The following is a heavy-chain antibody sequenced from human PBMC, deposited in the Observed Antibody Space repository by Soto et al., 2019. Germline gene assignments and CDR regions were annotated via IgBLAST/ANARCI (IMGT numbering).Heavy chain of an antibody. J-gene: IGHJ3*02. V-gene: IGHV1-3*01. CDR3: ARRGGYNPGAFDI. CDR1: GYTFTSYA. Sequence: ASVKVSCKASGYTFTSYAMHWVRQAPGQRLEWMGWINAGNGNTKYSQKFQGRVTITRDTSASTAYMELSSLRSEDTAVYYCARRGGYNPGAFDIWGQGTMGTVSS. D-gene: IGHD3-22*01. CDR2: INAGNGNT.